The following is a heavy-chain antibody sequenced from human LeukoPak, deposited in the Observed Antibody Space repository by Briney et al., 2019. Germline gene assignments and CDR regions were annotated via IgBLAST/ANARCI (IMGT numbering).Heavy chain of an antibody. CDR3: ARSGRLRGYSYGNYFDY. V-gene: IGHV1-2*02. CDR1: GYTFTGYY. D-gene: IGHD5-18*01. CDR2: ITPNSGGT. J-gene: IGHJ4*02. Sequence: ASVKVSCKASGYTFTGYYIDWVRQAPGQGLEWMGWITPNSGGTKYGQKFQGRVTMTRDTSISTAYMELSRLRSDDTAVYYCARSGRLRGYSYGNYFDYWGQGTLVTVSS.